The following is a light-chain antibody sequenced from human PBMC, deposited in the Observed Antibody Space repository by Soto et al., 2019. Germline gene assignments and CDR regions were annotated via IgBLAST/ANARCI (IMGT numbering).Light chain of an antibody. Sequence: EIVLTQSPGTLSLSPGERATLSCRASQSVSSSYLAGYQQKPGQAPRLLVYGASSRATGIPDRFSGSGSGTAFPMTISRLAPEVCGVYYCQEYGRLPHSFGGRTKVEIK. J-gene: IGKJ4*01. V-gene: IGKV3-20*01. CDR3: QEYGRLPHS. CDR1: QSVSSSY. CDR2: GAS.